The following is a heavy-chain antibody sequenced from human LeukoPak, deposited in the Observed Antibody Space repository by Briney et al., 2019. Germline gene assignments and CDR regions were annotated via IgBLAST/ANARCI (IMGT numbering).Heavy chain of an antibody. CDR1: TGSFNGYY. D-gene: IGHD3-10*01. CDR2: IHHSGTT. CDR3: ARGVYGSGTGRRAFDN. V-gene: IGHV4-34*01. Sequence: SETLSLTCAVYTGSFNGYYWSWIRQPPGEGLEWIGGIHHSGTTEYNPSLKSRVTILVDTSKNQFSLKLTSVTAADTAVYYCARGVYGSGTGRRAFDNWGQGTMVTVSS. J-gene: IGHJ3*02.